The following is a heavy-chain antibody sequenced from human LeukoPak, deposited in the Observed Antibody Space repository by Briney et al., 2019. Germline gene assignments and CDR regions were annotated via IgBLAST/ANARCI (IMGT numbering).Heavy chain of an antibody. J-gene: IGHJ6*03. V-gene: IGHV3-48*01. D-gene: IGHD2/OR15-2a*01. Sequence: QPGGSLRLSCAASGFTFSTYSMNWVRQAPGKGLEWVSYISSSSSTIYYADSVKGRFTISRDNSKNTLYLQMNSLGAEDTAVYYCAKGGNIRVLDYYYYMDVWGKGTTVTVSS. CDR2: ISSSSSTI. CDR3: AKGGNIRVLDYYYYMDV. CDR1: GFTFSTYS.